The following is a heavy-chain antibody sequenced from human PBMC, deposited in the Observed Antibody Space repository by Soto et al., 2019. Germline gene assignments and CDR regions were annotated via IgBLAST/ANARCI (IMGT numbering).Heavy chain of an antibody. D-gene: IGHD2-15*01. J-gene: IGHJ4*02. Sequence: SETLSLTCTVSGGSISSGGYYWSWIRQHPGKGLEWIGYIYYSGSTYYNPSLKSRVTISVDTSKNQFSLKLSSVTAADTAVYYCARDICSGGSCYHHYWGQGTLVTVSS. CDR1: GGSISSGGYY. CDR2: IYYSGST. V-gene: IGHV4-31*03. CDR3: ARDICSGGSCYHHY.